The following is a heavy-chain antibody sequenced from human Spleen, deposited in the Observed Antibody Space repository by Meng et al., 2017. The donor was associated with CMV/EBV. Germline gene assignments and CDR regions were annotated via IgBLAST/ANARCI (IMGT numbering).Heavy chain of an antibody. CDR1: GYSFTSYW. V-gene: IGHV5-51*01. CDR3: ARRNSPRGFDY. J-gene: IGHJ4*02. CDR2: IYPGDSDT. Sequence: KVSCKGSGYSFTSYWIGWVRQMPGKGLEWMGIIYPGDSDTRYSPSLQGQVTISADKSISTAYLQWSSLKASDTAMYYCARRNSPRGFDYWGQGTLVTVSS. D-gene: IGHD3-10*01.